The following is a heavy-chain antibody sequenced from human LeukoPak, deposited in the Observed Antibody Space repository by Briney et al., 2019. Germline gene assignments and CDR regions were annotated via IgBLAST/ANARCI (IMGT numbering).Heavy chain of an antibody. J-gene: IGHJ4*02. CDR3: AVLFGYSYGKEIDY. V-gene: IGHV4-38-2*01. CDR2: IYHSGST. CDR1: GYSISSGYY. D-gene: IGHD5-18*01. Sequence: SETLSLTCAVSGYSISSGYYWGWIRQPPGKGLEWIGSIYHSGSTYYNPSLKCRVTISVDTSKNQFSLKLSSVTAADTAVYYCAVLFGYSYGKEIDYWGQGTLVTVSS.